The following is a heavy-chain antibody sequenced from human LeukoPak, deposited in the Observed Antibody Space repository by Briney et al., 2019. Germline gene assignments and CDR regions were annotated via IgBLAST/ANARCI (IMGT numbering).Heavy chain of an antibody. D-gene: IGHD6-19*01. CDR2: IYPGDSDT. CDR3: ARMGGYSGVPPRTRYSSGWYGRSY. V-gene: IGHV5-51*01. J-gene: IGHJ4*02. Sequence: GESLKISCKGSGYSFTSYWIGWVRQMAGKGLEWMGIIYPGDSDTRYSPSFQGQVTISADKSISTAYLQWSSLKASDTAMYYCARMGGYSGVPPRTRYSSGWYGRSYWGQGTLVTVSS. CDR1: GYSFTSYW.